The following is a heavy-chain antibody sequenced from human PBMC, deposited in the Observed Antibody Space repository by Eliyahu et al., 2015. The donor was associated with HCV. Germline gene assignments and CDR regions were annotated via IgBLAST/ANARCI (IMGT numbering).Heavy chain of an antibody. CDR3: ARGQFPDYGADY. V-gene: IGHV4-34*01. J-gene: IGHJ4*02. CDR1: GGSFSGXY. CDR2: INHSGST. Sequence: QVQLQQWGAGLLKPSETLXXXCXVYGGSFSGXYWXWIRQPPGXGLEWIGEINHSGSTNYNPSLKSRVTISVDTSKNQFSLKLSSVTAADTAVYYCARGQFPDYGADYWGQGTLVTVSS. D-gene: IGHD4-17*01.